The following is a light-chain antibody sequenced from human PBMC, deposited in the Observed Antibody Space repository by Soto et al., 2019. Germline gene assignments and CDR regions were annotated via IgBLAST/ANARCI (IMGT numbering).Light chain of an antibody. CDR1: SSDVGSYNL. J-gene: IGLJ1*01. CDR2: EVI. Sequence: ERNRAAYVNSSPGQSSPIIRTETSSDVGSYNLVSWYQQHPGKAPKLMICEVIKRPSGVSDRFSGSKSGNTASLTVSWLQAEDEADYYCTSYSVSNTYVFGTGTKVTVL. CDR3: TSYSVSNTYV. V-gene: IGLV2-23*02.